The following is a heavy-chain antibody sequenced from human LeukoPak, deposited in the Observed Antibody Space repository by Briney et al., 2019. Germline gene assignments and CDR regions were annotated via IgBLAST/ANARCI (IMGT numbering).Heavy chain of an antibody. CDR1: GLTSSSYW. J-gene: IGHJ4*02. Sequence: GGSLRLSCAASGLTSSSYWMSWVRQAPGKGLEWVANIKQDGSEKYYVDSVKGRFTISRDNAKNSLYLQMNSLRAEDTAVYYCARDEFWFLYYFDYWGQGTLVTVSS. CDR3: ARDEFWFLYYFDY. D-gene: IGHD3-10*01. V-gene: IGHV3-7*03. CDR2: IKQDGSEK.